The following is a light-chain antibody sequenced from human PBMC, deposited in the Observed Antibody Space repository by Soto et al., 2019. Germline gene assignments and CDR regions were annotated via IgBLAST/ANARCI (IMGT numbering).Light chain of an antibody. CDR1: QSLSSN. V-gene: IGKV3-15*01. CDR3: QQYLNWPPIT. Sequence: EKVMTQSPATLSVSPGERVTLSRRASQSLSSNLAWYQQKPGQAPRLLIYGAVTRATGVPARFSGSESGTEFTLTISSLQSEDFAVYYCQQYLNWPPITFGQGTRLEIK. CDR2: GAV. J-gene: IGKJ5*01.